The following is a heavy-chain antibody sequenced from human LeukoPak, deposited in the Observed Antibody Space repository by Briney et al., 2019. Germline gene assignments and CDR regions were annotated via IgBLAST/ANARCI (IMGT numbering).Heavy chain of an antibody. Sequence: GRSLRLSCAASGFTFSSYSMNWVRQAPGKGLEWVSSISSSSSYIYYADSVKGRFTISRDNAKNSLYLQMNSLRAEDTAVYYCARDRPYSSSWDYWGQGTLVTVSS. V-gene: IGHV3-21*01. CDR3: ARDRPYSSSWDY. D-gene: IGHD6-13*01. J-gene: IGHJ4*02. CDR2: ISSSSSYI. CDR1: GFTFSSYS.